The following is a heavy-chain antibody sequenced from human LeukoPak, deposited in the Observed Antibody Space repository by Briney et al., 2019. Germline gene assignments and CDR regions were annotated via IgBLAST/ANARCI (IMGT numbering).Heavy chain of an antibody. D-gene: IGHD3-22*01. CDR2: IIPILGIA. CDR3: ASSYYYDSSGYYSEYYFDY. V-gene: IGHV1-69*04. CDR1: GGTFSSYA. Sequence: GASVKVSCKASGGTFSSYAISWVRQAPGQGLEWMGRIIPILGIANYAQKFQGRVTIAADKSTSTAYMELSSLRSEDTAVYYCASSYYYDSSGYYSEYYFDYWGRGTLVTVSS. J-gene: IGHJ4*02.